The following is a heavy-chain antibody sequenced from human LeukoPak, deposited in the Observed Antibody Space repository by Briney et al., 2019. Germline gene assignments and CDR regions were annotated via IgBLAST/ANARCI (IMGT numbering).Heavy chain of an antibody. CDR1: GLTYSEYY. J-gene: IGHJ4*02. D-gene: IGHD6-19*01. CDR2: SRNEANGYST. Sequence: GGSLRLSCAASGLTYSEYYMDWVRQAPGKGLEWVGRSRNEANGYSTEYAASVKGRFTISRDDSENSVYLQMNSLKSEDTAVYYCTGVRSGSGRYADYWGQGTLVTVSS. V-gene: IGHV3-72*01. CDR3: TGVRSGSGRYADY.